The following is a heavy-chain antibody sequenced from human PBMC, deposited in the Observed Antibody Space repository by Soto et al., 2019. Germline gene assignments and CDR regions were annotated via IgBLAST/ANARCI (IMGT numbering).Heavy chain of an antibody. CDR1: GFTFTRYS. Sequence: VQLVESGGGLVKPGGSLRLSCAASGFTFTRYSMNWVRQAPGKGLEWVSSISRTTNYIYYGDSMKGRFTISRDNAKNSLYLEMNSLRAEDTAVYYCARESEDLTSNFDYWGQGTLVTVSS. CDR3: ARESEDLTSNFDY. V-gene: IGHV3-21*06. CDR2: ISRTTNYI. J-gene: IGHJ4*02.